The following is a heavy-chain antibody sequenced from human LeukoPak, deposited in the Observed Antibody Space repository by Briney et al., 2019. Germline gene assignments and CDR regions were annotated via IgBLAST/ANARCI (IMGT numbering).Heavy chain of an antibody. CDR1: GFTFSSYA. CDR2: ISGSGGST. J-gene: IGHJ4*02. CDR3: AKDGNIAVAGTFDY. Sequence: GGSLRLSCAASGFTFSSYAMSWVRQAPGKGPEWVSAISGSGGSTYYADSVKGRFTISRDNSKNTLYLQMNSLRAEDTAVYYCAKDGNIAVAGTFDYWGQGTLVTVSS. D-gene: IGHD6-19*01. V-gene: IGHV3-23*01.